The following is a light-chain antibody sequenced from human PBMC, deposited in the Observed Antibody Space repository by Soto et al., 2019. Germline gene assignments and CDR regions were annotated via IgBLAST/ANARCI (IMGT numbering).Light chain of an antibody. J-gene: IGKJ1*01. CDR1: QSVGTL. Sequence: EIVMTQSPASLSVSPGETATLSCRASQSVGTLLAWYQQKPGQAPRLLISGASTRATGVPARFSGSGSGTEFTLTITSLQSEDFAVYYCQQYNNWPPGTFGQGTKVDI. CDR3: QQYNNWPPGT. V-gene: IGKV3-15*01. CDR2: GAS.